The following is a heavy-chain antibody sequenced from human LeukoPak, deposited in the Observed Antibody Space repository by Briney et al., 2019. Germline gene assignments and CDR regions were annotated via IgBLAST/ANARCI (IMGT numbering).Heavy chain of an antibody. Sequence: ASVKVSCKASGYTFTSYYMHWVRQAPGQGLEWMGIINPSGGSTSYAQKFQGRVTMTRDTSTSTVYMELSSLRSEDTAVYYCARDLMAAAGKWIGYNWFDPWGQGTLVTVSS. CDR1: GYTFTSYY. D-gene: IGHD6-13*01. CDR2: INPSGGST. CDR3: ARDLMAAAGKWIGYNWFDP. J-gene: IGHJ5*02. V-gene: IGHV1-46*01.